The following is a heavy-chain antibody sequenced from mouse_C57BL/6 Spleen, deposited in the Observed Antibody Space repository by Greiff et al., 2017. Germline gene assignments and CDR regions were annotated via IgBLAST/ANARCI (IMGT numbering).Heavy chain of an antibody. V-gene: IGHV3-6*01. J-gene: IGHJ3*01. Sequence: EVKLVESGPGLVKPSQSLSLTCSVTGYSITSGYYWNWIRQFPGNKLEWMGYISYDGSNNYNPSLKNRISIPRDTSKNQFFLKLNSVTTEDTATYYCARDGNYPPFAYWGQGTLVTVSA. CDR2: ISYDGSN. CDR1: GYSITSGYY. CDR3: ARDGNYPPFAY. D-gene: IGHD2-1*01.